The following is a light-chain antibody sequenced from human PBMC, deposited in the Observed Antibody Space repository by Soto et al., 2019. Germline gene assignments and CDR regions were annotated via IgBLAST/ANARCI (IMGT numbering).Light chain of an antibody. CDR3: QHYGSSPLT. J-gene: IGKJ3*01. Sequence: EIVLTQSPGTLSLSPGERATLSCRASQSVSSSYLAWYQQKPGQAPRLLIYGASSSATGSPDRFSGSGSGTAFTPTITRLVPDDCAEYYGQHYGSSPLTFGPGTKVDIK. CDR1: QSVSSSY. V-gene: IGKV3-20*01. CDR2: GAS.